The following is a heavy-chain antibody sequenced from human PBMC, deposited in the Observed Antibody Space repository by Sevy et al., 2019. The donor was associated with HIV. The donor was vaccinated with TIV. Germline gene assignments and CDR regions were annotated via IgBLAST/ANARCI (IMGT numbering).Heavy chain of an antibody. V-gene: IGHV1-2*06. D-gene: IGHD6-6*01. J-gene: IGHJ4*02. CDR3: ARPSISGYSNSSSFDF. CDR1: GYTFTGYY. Sequence: ASVKVSCKASGYTFTGYYLHWVRQAPGQGLEWMGRINPNSGGTNYARKFQGRVTMTRDTSMSTAYMELRWLRSDDTAVYYCARPSISGYSNSSSFDFWGRGTVVTVSS. CDR2: INPNSGGT.